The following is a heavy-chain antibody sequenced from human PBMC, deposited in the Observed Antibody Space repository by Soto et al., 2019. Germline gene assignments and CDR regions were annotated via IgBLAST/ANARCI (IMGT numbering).Heavy chain of an antibody. J-gene: IGHJ6*02. Sequence: SDTLCLTCTVSGGSISSIIYYWGWIRQPPGKGLEWIGSIYYSGSTYYNPSLKSRVTISVDTSKNQFSLKLSSVTAADTAVYYCARRSVAGRIYYYYYGMDVWGQGTTVTVSS. CDR1: GGSISSIIYY. D-gene: IGHD6-19*01. CDR2: IYYSGST. CDR3: ARRSVAGRIYYYYYGMDV. V-gene: IGHV4-39*01.